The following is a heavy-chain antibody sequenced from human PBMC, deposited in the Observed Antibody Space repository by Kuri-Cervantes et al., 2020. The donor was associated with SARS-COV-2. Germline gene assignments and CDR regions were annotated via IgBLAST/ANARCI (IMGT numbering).Heavy chain of an antibody. V-gene: IGHV3-53*01. CDR2: IYSGGST. Sequence: GESLKISCAASGFTVSSNYMSWVRQAPGKGLEWVSVIYSGGSTYYAGSVKGRFTISRDNSKNSLYLQMNSLRAEDTAVYYCARHYKDDYWGQGTLVTVSS. D-gene: IGHD4-11*01. CDR1: GFTVSSNY. CDR3: ARHYKDDY. J-gene: IGHJ4*02.